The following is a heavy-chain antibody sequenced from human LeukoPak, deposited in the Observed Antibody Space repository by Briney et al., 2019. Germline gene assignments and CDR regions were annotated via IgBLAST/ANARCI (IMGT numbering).Heavy chain of an antibody. D-gene: IGHD3-10*01. J-gene: IGHJ4*02. CDR3: ARHKITMVRGVPDY. Sequence: SVTLSLTCTVSGGSISSSSYYWGWIRQPPGKGLEWIGSIYYSGSTYYNPSLKSRVTISVDTSKNQFSLKLSSVTAADTAVYYCARHKITMVRGVPDYWGQGTLVTVSS. V-gene: IGHV4-39*01. CDR2: IYYSGST. CDR1: GGSISSSSYY.